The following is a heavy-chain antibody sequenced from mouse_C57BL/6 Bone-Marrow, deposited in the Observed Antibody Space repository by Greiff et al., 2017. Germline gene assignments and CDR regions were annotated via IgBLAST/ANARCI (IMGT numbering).Heavy chain of an antibody. Sequence: QVQLQQSGPGLVAPSQSLSITCTVSGFSLTSYAISWVRQPPGKGLEWLGVIWTGGGTNSNSALKSRLSISKDNAKSQVFLKMNSLQTDDTARYYCARNSDYDYGGFAYWGQGTLVTVSA. J-gene: IGHJ3*01. CDR3: ARNSDYDYGGFAY. CDR2: IWTGGGT. V-gene: IGHV2-9-1*01. CDR1: GFSLTSYA. D-gene: IGHD2-4*01.